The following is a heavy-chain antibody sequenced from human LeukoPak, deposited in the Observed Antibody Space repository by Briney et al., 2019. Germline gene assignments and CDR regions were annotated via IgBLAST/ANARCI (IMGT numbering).Heavy chain of an antibody. D-gene: IGHD1-26*01. CDR3: SCGRGLYSIYAFDL. J-gene: IGHJ3*01. CDR2: IHYSGST. CDR1: GFSIRSGGFN. V-gene: IGHV4-31*03. Sequence: SETLSLSCTVSGFSIRSGGFNWLWIRQHPGKGLEWIGYIHYSGSTYYNSSLKSRVTISVDTSKNQFSLKLSAVTAADTAVYYSSCGRGLYSIYAFDLWGQGTMVTVSS.